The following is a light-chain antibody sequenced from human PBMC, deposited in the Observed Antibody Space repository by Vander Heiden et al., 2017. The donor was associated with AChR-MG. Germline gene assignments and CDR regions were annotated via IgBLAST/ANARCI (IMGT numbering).Light chain of an antibody. CDR3: QAWDSSTAV. CDR1: KVGDKY. J-gene: IGLJ1*01. V-gene: IGLV3-1*01. Sequence: SYELTQPPSVSVSPGQTASITCSGDKVGDKYACWYQQKPGQAPVLVIYQDSKRPSGIPGRFSGSNSGNTATLTISGTQAMDEAYYYCQAWDSSTAVFGTGTKVTVL. CDR2: QDS.